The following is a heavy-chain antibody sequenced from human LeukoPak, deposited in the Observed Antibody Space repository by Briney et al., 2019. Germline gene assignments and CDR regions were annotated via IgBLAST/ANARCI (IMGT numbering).Heavy chain of an antibody. J-gene: IGHJ6*02. V-gene: IGHV3-30*03. CDR3: AREIEWLRLKASDYYGMDV. CDR1: GFIFSDYG. D-gene: IGHD5-12*01. CDR2: ISYDGSNK. Sequence: PGGSLRLSCSASGFIFSDYGMHWVRQAPGKGLEWVAVISYDGSNKYYADSVKGRFTISRDNSKNTLYLQMNSLRAEDTAVYYCAREIEWLRLKASDYYGMDVWGQGTTVTVSS.